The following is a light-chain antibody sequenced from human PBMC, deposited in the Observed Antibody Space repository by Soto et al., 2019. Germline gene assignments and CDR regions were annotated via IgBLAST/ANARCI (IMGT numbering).Light chain of an antibody. V-gene: IGKV3-15*01. CDR3: QQYYNWRPR. Sequence: EVVMTDSPATLSVSRWDTATLSCRASQGVSSNLAWYQQKSGQAPRLLIYGASTRATGVPARFSGSGSGTEFTLTISRLQSEDFAVHYCQQYYNWRPRFGQVTKVDIK. CDR2: GAS. J-gene: IGKJ1*01. CDR1: QGVSSN.